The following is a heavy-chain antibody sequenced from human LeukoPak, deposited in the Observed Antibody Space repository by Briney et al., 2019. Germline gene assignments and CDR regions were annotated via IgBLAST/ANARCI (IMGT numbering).Heavy chain of an antibody. Sequence: PSQTLSLTCTVSGGSISSGGYFWSWIRQHPGKGLEWIGYIYYSGSTYYNPSLKGRVTISVDTSKNQFSLRLSSVTAADTAVYYCASSSSGWYGIGWFDPWGQGTLVTVSS. CDR2: IYYSGST. CDR3: ASSSSGWYGIGWFDP. V-gene: IGHV4-31*03. D-gene: IGHD6-19*01. J-gene: IGHJ5*02. CDR1: GGSISSGGYF.